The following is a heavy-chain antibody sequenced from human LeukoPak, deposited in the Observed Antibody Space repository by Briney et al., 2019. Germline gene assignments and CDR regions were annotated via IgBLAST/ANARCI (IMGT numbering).Heavy chain of an antibody. CDR1: GGTFSTYA. Sequence: ASVKVSCKASGGTFSTYAISWVRQAPGQGLEWMGGIIPIFGTSNYAQKFQGRVTMTTDTSTSTAYMELRSLRSDDTAVYYCARDHRVYFDYWGQGTLVTVSS. V-gene: IGHV1-69*05. CDR3: ARDHRVYFDY. J-gene: IGHJ4*02. D-gene: IGHD6-13*01. CDR2: IIPIFGTS.